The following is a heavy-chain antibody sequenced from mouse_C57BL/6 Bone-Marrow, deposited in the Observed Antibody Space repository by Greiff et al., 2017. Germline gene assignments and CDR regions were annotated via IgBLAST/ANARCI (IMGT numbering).Heavy chain of an antibody. D-gene: IGHD1-1*01. J-gene: IGHJ3*01. CDR2: IYPRSGNT. Sequence: QVQLQQPGAELVKPGASVKMSCKASGYTFTSYWITWVKQRTGQGLEWIGEIYPRSGNTYYNEKFKGKATLTADKSSSTAYLELRSLTSEDSAVYFCARKGPLFPEGCAYWGQGTLVTVSA. CDR1: GYTFTSYW. V-gene: IGHV1-81*01. CDR3: ARKGPLFPEGCAY.